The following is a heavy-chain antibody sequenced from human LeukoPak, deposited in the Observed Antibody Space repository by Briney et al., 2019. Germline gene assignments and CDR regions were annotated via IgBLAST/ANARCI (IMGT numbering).Heavy chain of an antibody. Sequence: SETLSLTCTVSGGSISTYYWSWIRQPPGKGLEWIGYIYYGGSTNYNPSLKSRVTISVDTSKNQFSLKLSSVTAADTAVYYCARVYGSGYDFRGAFDIWGQGTMATVSS. D-gene: IGHD5-12*01. J-gene: IGHJ3*02. CDR2: IYYGGST. CDR1: GGSISTYY. CDR3: ARVYGSGYDFRGAFDI. V-gene: IGHV4-59*01.